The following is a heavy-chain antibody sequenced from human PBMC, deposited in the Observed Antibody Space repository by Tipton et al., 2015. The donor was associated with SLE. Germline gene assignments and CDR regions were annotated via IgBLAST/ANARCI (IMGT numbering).Heavy chain of an antibody. V-gene: IGHV5-51*01. J-gene: IGHJ3*02. D-gene: IGHD6-25*01. Sequence: QSGAEVKKPGESLTISCKASGYSFTTYWINWVRQVPGKGLEWLGIIHPGDSDTRYSPSFQGQVTISADKSISTAYLQWSSLKASDTAMYYCARRAGPRDIWGQGTMVTVSS. CDR3: ARRAGPRDI. CDR1: GYSFTTYW. CDR2: IHPGDSDT.